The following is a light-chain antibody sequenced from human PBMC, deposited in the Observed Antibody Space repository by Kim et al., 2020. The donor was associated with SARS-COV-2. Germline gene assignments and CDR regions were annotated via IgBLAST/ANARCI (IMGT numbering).Light chain of an antibody. CDR1: QRVSTSY. CDR3: QQYGSSPPYT. CDR2: DVS. Sequence: DIVLTQSPGILSLSPGERATLSCRASQRVSTSYLAWYQQKPGRAPRLLIYDVSTRATGIPDRFSGSGSGTDFTLTISRLEPEDFAVYYCQQYGSSPPYTFGQGTKLEI. J-gene: IGKJ2*01. V-gene: IGKV3-20*01.